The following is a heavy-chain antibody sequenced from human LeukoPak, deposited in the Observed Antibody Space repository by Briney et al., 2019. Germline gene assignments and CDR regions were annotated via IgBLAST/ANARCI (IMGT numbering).Heavy chain of an antibody. CDR1: GFTFSDYY. CDR3: ARVIQQLIGVYYYYDMDV. D-gene: IGHD4-11*01. J-gene: IGHJ6*02. CDR2: ISSSSSYT. V-gene: IGHV3-11*06. Sequence: PGGSLRLSCAASGFTFSDYYMSWTRQAPGKGLEWVSYISSSSSYTSYADSVKGRFTISRDNAKNSLYLQMNSLRAEDTAVYYCARVIQQLIGVYYYYDMDVWGQGTTVTVSS.